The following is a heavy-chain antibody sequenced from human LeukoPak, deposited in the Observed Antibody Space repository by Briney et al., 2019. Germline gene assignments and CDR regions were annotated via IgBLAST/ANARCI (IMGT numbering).Heavy chain of an antibody. CDR1: GITFHNYA. V-gene: IGHV3-43*02. D-gene: IGHD1-14*01. CDR2: ISEDGGST. J-gene: IGHJ6*02. CDR3: AKGFSVLASNHYYYYGMDV. Sequence: GGSLRLSCAASGITFHNYAMHWVRQAPGKGLEWVSLISEDGGSTYYADSVKGRFTISRDNGKNSLYLQMNSLRTEDTALYYCAKGFSVLASNHYYYYGMDVWGQGTTVTVSS.